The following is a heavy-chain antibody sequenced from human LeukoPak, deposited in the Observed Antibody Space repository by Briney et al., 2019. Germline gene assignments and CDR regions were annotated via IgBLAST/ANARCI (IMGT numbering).Heavy chain of an antibody. Sequence: WGSLRLSCAASGFTFSSDTISCGCQRPRQGQQLVWAVSVSGGTTSYTNSAKGRFTITRANSKNTVYLQMDRLRVEDTAVYYCVKEARYCSGGGCYAVLDYWGQGTLVTVSS. V-gene: IGHV3-23*01. CDR1: GFTFSSDT. D-gene: IGHD2-15*01. CDR3: VKEARYCSGGGCYAVLDY. J-gene: IGHJ4*02. CDR2: VSVSGGTT.